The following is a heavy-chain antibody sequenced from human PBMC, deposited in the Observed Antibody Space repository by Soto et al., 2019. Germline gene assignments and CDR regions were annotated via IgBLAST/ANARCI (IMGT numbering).Heavy chain of an antibody. Sequence: SLRLSCAASGFTFSSSCMHLVRQAPGKGLEWVAVIWYDGSNKYYADSVKGRFTISRDNSKNTLYLQMNSLRAEDTAVYYCARTRITIFGVVIPDDAFDIWGQGTMVTVSS. CDR2: IWYDGSNK. CDR3: ARTRITIFGVVIPDDAFDI. D-gene: IGHD3-3*01. CDR1: GFTFSSSC. V-gene: IGHV3-33*01. J-gene: IGHJ3*02.